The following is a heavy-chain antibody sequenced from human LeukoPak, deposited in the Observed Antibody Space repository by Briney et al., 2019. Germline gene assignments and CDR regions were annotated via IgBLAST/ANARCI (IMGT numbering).Heavy chain of an antibody. CDR2: IYTSGST. V-gene: IGHV4-4*07. D-gene: IGHD5-18*01. CDR3: ARDGYSYGQRVYFDY. CDR1: GDSISNYY. Sequence: SETLSLTCTVSGDSISNYYWTWIRQPAAKGLEWIGRIYTSGSTNYNPSLKSRVTMSVDTSKNQFSLKLSSVTAADTAVYYCARDGYSYGQRVYFDYWGQGTLVTVSS. J-gene: IGHJ4*02.